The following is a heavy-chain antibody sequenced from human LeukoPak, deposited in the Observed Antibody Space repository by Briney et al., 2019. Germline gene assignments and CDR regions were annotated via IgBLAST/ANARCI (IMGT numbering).Heavy chain of an antibody. CDR3: AKGLTYYDILTGFDY. Sequence: GRSLRLSCAASGFTFDDYAMHWVRQAPGKGLEWVSGISWNSGSIGYADSVKGRFTISRDKAKNSLYLQMNSLRAEDMALYYCAKGLTYYDILTGFDYWGQGTLVTVSS. CDR2: ISWNSGSI. J-gene: IGHJ4*02. CDR1: GFTFDDYA. V-gene: IGHV3-9*03. D-gene: IGHD3-9*01.